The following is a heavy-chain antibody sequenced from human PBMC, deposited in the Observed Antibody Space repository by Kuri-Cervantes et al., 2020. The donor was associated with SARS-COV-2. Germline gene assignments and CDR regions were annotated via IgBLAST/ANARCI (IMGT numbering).Heavy chain of an antibody. CDR2: ITRSSVYI. V-gene: IGHV3-21*01. CDR3: ARVTGGYCSSTSCSPPNYYYYMDV. J-gene: IGHJ6*03. D-gene: IGHD2-2*01. CDR1: GFTFSAYT. Sequence: GGSLRLSCVASGFTFSAYTLNWVRQAPGKGLEWVSSITRSSVYISYADSLKGRFTISRDNAKNSLYLQMNNLRAEDTAVYYCARVTGGYCSSTSCSPPNYYYYMDVWGKGTTVTVSS.